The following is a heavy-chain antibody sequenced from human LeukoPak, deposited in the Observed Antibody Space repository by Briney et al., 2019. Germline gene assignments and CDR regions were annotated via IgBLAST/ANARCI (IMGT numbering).Heavy chain of an antibody. D-gene: IGHD3-22*01. CDR2: IYYSGST. Sequence: SETLSLTCTVSGGSISSSSYYWGWIRQPPGKGLEWIGSIYYSGSTYYNPSLKSRVTISVDTSKNQFSLKLSSVTAADTAVYYCAGQGDYYDSSGYYYFDYWGQGTLVTVSS. CDR1: GGSISSSSYY. V-gene: IGHV4-39*01. CDR3: AGQGDYYDSSGYYYFDY. J-gene: IGHJ4*02.